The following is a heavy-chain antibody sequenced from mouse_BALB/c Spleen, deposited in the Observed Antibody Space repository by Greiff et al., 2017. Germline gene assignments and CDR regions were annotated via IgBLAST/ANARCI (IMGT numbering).Heavy chain of an antibody. CDR2: ISSGGSYT. CDR3: ARDVYYDYDAAMDY. V-gene: IGHV5-6-4*01. CDR1: GFTFSSYT. J-gene: IGHJ4*01. D-gene: IGHD2-4*01. Sequence: DVMLVESGGGLVKPGGSLKLSCAASGFTFSSYTMSWVRQTPEKRLEWVATISSGGSYTYYPDSVKGRFTISRDNAKNTLYLQMSSLKSEDTAMYYCARDVYYDYDAAMDYWGQGTSVTVSS.